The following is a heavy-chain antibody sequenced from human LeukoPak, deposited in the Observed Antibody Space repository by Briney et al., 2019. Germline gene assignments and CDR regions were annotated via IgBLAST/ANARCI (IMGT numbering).Heavy chain of an antibody. V-gene: IGHV3-48*02. D-gene: IGHD1-1*01. CDR3: ARDTNWAFDY. CDR1: GFTFSNYA. CDR2: ISIRSSSI. J-gene: IGHJ4*02. Sequence: GGSLRLSCAASGFTFSNYAMRWVRQAPGKGLEWVSYISIRSSSIYYADSVKGRFTISRDNAKNSLYLQMNSLRDEDTAVYYCARDTNWAFDYWGQGTLVTVSS.